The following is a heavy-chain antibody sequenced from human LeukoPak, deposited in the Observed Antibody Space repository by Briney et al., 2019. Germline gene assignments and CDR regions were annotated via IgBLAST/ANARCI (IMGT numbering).Heavy chain of an antibody. Sequence: ASVKVSCKASGYTFTGYYMHWVRQAPGQGLEWMGWINPNSGGTNYAQKFQGRVTMIRDTSISTAYMELSRLRSDETAVYYCARDNYDFWSGYTSFWFDPWGQGTLVTVSS. D-gene: IGHD3-3*01. CDR3: ARDNYDFWSGYTSFWFDP. J-gene: IGHJ5*02. V-gene: IGHV1-2*02. CDR2: INPNSGGT. CDR1: GYTFTGYY.